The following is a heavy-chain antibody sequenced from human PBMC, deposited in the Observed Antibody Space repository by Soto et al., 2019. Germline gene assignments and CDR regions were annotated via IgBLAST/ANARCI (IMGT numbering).Heavy chain of an antibody. V-gene: IGHV1-3*01. D-gene: IGHD2-15*01. CDR1: GYSFTSFA. CDR2: INAGNGET. CDR3: ARAYASSWDY. J-gene: IGHJ4*02. Sequence: QVQLVQSGPEVKRPGASVKVSCKASGYSFTSFAIHWVRQAPGHRFEWLGWINAGNGETRYPQEPQDRVTITSDTSASTTYMELSSLRSEDTSIYFCARAYASSWDYWGQGTQVTVSP.